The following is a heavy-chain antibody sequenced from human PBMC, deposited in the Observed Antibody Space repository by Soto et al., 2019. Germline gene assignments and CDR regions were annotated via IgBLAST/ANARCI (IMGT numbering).Heavy chain of an antibody. CDR3: ARDYNDFWSGQFDY. J-gene: IGHJ4*02. CDR1: GFRFSGYS. CDR2: ISSSSFTI. D-gene: IGHD3-3*01. Sequence: GGSLRLSCAASGFRFSGYSMNWVRQAPGRGLEWVSYISSSSFTIHYADSVEGRFAISRDNAKNSLYLQMNSLRAEDTAVYYWARDYNDFWSGQFDYWGQGALVTVSS. V-gene: IGHV3-48*01.